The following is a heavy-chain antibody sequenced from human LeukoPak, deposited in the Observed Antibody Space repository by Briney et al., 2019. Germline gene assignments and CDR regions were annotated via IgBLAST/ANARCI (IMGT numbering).Heavy chain of an antibody. Sequence: GGSLRLSCAASGFTFSNYAMSGVRQAPGKGLDCVSGISGSGGEAYYADSVKGRFTVSRDNSKSTLYLQLNSLRVEDTAVYYCAKVDGVRAAPGRGRVDSWGQGTLVTVSS. CDR1: GFTFSNYA. V-gene: IGHV3-23*01. J-gene: IGHJ4*02. D-gene: IGHD6-13*01. CDR3: AKVDGVRAAPGRGRVDS. CDR2: ISGSGGEA.